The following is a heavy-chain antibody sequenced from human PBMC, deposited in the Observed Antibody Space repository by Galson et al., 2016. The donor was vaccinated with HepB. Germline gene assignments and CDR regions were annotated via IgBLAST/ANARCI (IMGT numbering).Heavy chain of an antibody. CDR3: ARGSSSWSLYYCGMDV. Sequence: SLRLSCAASGFTFSSYWMHWVRQAPGKGLVWVSRINSDGSSTSYADSVKGRFTISRDNAKNTLYLQMNSLRAEATAVYYCARGSSSWSLYYCGMDVWGQGTTVTVSS. CDR1: GFTFSSYW. CDR2: INSDGSST. J-gene: IGHJ6*02. V-gene: IGHV3-74*01. D-gene: IGHD6-13*01.